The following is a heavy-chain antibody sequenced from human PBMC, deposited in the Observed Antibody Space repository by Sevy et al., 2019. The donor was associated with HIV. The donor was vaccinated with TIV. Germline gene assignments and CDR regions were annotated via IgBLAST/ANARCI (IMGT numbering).Heavy chain of an antibody. CDR3: ARDRRNYAGQYFDY. V-gene: IGHV3-11*06. CDR2: ISSGSTYT. D-gene: IGHD1-7*01. CDR1: GFTFSDFY. Sequence: GGSLRLSCEVSGFTFSDFYMSWIRQAPGKGLEWVSHISSGSTYTKSADSVKGRFTISRDNARNSLYLQMNSLRVEDTAVYYCARDRRNYAGQYFDYWGQGTLVTVSS. J-gene: IGHJ4*01.